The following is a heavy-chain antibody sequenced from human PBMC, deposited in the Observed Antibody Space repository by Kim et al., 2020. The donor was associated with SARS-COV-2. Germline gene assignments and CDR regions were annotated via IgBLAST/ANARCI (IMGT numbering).Heavy chain of an antibody. V-gene: IGHV4-59*13. Sequence: SETLSLTCTVSGGSISSYYWSWIRQPPGKGLEWIGYIYYSGSTNYNPSLKSRVTISVDTSKNQFSLKLSSVTAADTAVYYCARVRGRNSPNSSSWFPYYYYYDGMDVWGQGTTVTVSS. CDR1: GGSISSYY. CDR2: IYYSGST. D-gene: IGHD6-13*01. CDR3: ARVRGRNSPNSSSWFPYYYYYDGMDV. J-gene: IGHJ6*02.